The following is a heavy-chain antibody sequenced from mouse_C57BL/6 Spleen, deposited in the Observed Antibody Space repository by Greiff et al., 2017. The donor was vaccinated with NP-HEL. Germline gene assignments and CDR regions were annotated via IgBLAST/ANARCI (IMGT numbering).Heavy chain of an antibody. V-gene: IGHV1-55*01. CDR1: GYTFTSYW. D-gene: IGHD3-1*01. CDR2: IYPGSGST. J-gene: IGHJ2*01. Sequence: QVQLQQPGAELVKPGASVKMSCKASGYTFTSYWITWVKQRPGQGLEWIGDIYPGSGSTNYNEKFKSKATLTVDTSSSTAYMQLSSLTSEDSAVYYCARSGEGRYYFDYWGQSTTLTVSS. CDR3: ARSGEGRYYFDY.